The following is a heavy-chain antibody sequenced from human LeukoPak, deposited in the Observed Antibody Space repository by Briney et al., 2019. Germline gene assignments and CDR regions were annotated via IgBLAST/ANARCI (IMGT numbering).Heavy chain of an antibody. CDR1: GFTFDDYA. D-gene: IGHD3-9*01. V-gene: IGHV3-9*01. CDR3: AKGIRYFDWLPTAIDY. J-gene: IGHJ4*02. Sequence: PGGSLRLSCAASGFTFDDYAMHWVRQAPGKGLEWVSGISWNSGGIGYADSVKGRFTISRDNAKNSLYLQMNSLRAEDTALYYCAKGIRYFDWLPTAIDYWGQGTLVTVSS. CDR2: ISWNSGGI.